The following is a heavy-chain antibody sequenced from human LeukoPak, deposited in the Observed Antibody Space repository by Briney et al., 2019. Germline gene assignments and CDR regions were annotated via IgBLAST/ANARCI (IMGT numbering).Heavy chain of an antibody. J-gene: IGHJ4*02. V-gene: IGHV3-7*01. CDR2: IRQDESEK. CDR1: GFTVSSNY. CDR3: GRERNWGGSESDY. Sequence: GGSLRLSCAASGFTVSSNYMSWVRQAPGKGLEWVANIRQDESEKYYVDSVKGRFTISRDNTANALYLHMNSLRADDTAVYYCGRERNWGGSESDYWGQGTLVTVSS. D-gene: IGHD3-16*01.